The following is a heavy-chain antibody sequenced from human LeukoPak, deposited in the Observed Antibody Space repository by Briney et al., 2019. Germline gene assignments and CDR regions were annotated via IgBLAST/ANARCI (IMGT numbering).Heavy chain of an antibody. CDR2: ISGSGGST. CDR3: AKDGGRSSGCSNA. Sequence: GGSLRLSCAASGFTFSSYAMHWVRQAPGKGLEWVSAISGSGGSTYYADSVKGRFTISRDNSKNTLYLQMNSLRAEDTAVYYCAKDGGRSSGCSNAWGQGTLVTVSS. D-gene: IGHD6-19*01. J-gene: IGHJ5*02. V-gene: IGHV3-23*01. CDR1: GFTFSSYA.